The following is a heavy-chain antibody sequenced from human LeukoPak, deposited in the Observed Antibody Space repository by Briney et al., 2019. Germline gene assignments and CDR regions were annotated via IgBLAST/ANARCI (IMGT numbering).Heavy chain of an antibody. CDR1: GYTFTGYC. Sequence: ASVKVSCKASGYTFTGYCMHWVRQAPGQGLEWMGWINPNSGGTNYAQKFQGRVTMTRDTSISTAYMELSRLRSDDTAVYYCASDFGYCSGGSCYSSFDIWGQGTMVTVSS. J-gene: IGHJ3*02. CDR3: ASDFGYCSGGSCYSSFDI. CDR2: INPNSGGT. D-gene: IGHD2-15*01. V-gene: IGHV1-2*02.